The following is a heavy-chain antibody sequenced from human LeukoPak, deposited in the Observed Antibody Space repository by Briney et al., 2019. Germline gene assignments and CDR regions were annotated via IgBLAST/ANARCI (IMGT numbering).Heavy chain of an antibody. CDR3: AGETYYYDSSELFRGWFDP. CDR1: GGSISSSSYY. D-gene: IGHD3-22*01. Sequence: LETLSLTCTVSGGSISSSSYYWGWIRQPPGKGLEWIGSIYYSGSTYYNPSLKSRVTISVDTSKNQFSLKLSSVTAADTAVYYCAGETYYYDSSELFRGWFDPWGQGTLVTVSS. CDR2: IYYSGST. V-gene: IGHV4-39*07. J-gene: IGHJ5*02.